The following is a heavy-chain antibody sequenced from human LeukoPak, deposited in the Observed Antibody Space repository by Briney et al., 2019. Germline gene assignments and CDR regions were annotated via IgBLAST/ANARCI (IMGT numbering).Heavy chain of an antibody. CDR3: ARYYGSGSYYAFDI. J-gene: IGHJ3*02. CDR2: ISWDGGST. V-gene: IGHV3-43*01. Sequence: GGSLRLSCAASGFTFDDYTMHWVRQAPGKGLEWVSLISWDGGSTYYADSVKGRFTISRDNSKNTLYLQMNSLRAEDTAVYYCARYYGSGSYYAFDIWGQGTMVTVSS. D-gene: IGHD3-10*01. CDR1: GFTFDDYT.